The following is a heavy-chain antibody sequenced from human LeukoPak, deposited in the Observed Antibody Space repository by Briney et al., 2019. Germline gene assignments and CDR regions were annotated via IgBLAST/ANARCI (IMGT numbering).Heavy chain of an antibody. D-gene: IGHD6-6*01. J-gene: IGHJ4*02. CDR1: GDSISSYY. V-gene: IGHV4-4*07. Sequence: KPSETLSLTCTVSGDSISSYYWSWIRQPAGKELEWIGRIFTSGSTNYNPSLKSRVTMSVDTSKNQFSLKLTSVTAADTAVYYCARIGDSSSSGLDYWGQGTLVTVSS. CDR3: ARIGDSSSSGLDY. CDR2: IFTSGST.